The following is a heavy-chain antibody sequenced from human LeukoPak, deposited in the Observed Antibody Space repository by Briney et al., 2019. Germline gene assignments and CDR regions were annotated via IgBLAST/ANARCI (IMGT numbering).Heavy chain of an antibody. D-gene: IGHD6-13*01. V-gene: IGHV4-59*08. CDR1: TVSISSYY. Sequence: SETLSLTCTVSTVSISSYYCSWIRQPPGWGLEGIGYSYYSGSTNYRPSLKSRVTITVDTSKNQFSLKLTSVTAADTAVYCCARHFAAAGTHAFNIWGQATMVTVSS. CDR3: ARHFAAAGTHAFNI. J-gene: IGHJ3*02. CDR2: SYYSGST.